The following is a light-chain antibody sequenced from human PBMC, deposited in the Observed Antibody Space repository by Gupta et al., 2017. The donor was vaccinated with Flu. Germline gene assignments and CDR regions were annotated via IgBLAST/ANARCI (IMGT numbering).Light chain of an antibody. J-gene: IGKJ1*01. Sequence: DVVMTQSPLSLPVTLGQPASISCRSSQSLVSSDGNTFLEWYQQRPGQSLRRLIYKVSNRDSGVPDRCSGSGSGTDVTLKISRVEAEDVGVYYCMQGTHWPWTFGQGTKVEIK. CDR2: KVS. CDR1: QSLVSSDGNTF. CDR3: MQGTHWPWT. V-gene: IGKV2-30*01.